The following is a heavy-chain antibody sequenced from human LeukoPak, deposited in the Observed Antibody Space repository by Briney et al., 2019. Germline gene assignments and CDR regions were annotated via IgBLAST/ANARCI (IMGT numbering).Heavy chain of an antibody. V-gene: IGHV3-23*01. CDR1: GFTFSSYA. Sequence: PGGSLRLSCAASGFTFSSYAMHWVRQAPGKGLEWVSAISGSGGSTYYADSLKGRFSISRDNSKNTLYLQMNSLRAEDTAVYYCAKDKITLAAAAFYYFDYWGQGTLVTVSS. J-gene: IGHJ4*02. CDR2: ISGSGGST. CDR3: AKDKITLAAAAFYYFDY. D-gene: IGHD6-13*01.